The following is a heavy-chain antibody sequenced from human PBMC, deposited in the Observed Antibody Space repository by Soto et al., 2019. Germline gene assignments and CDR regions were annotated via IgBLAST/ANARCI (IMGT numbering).Heavy chain of an antibody. D-gene: IGHD2-21*01. CDR1: GYTFAANY. CDR3: ARGSFVGANGGAHAFDF. J-gene: IGHJ3*01. CDR2: INANNGGS. Sequence: ASVKVSCKASGYTFAANYIHWGRQAPGQGLEWMGWINANNGGSHFAQKFQDRVTLTRDTSISTAYMELRRLKSDDTAIYFRARGSFVGANGGAHAFDFWG. V-gene: IGHV1-2*02.